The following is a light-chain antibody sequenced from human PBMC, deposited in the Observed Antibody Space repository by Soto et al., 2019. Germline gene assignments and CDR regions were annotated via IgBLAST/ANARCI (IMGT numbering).Light chain of an antibody. J-gene: IGKJ5*01. CDR2: DAS. CDR1: HDISNY. V-gene: IGKV1-33*01. CDR3: RQYDNPSIT. Sequence: DIQMTQSPSSLSASVGDRVTITCQASHDISNYLNWYQQKPGKAPKLLIYDASNLETGVPSRFSGSGSGTDFTFTISSLQPEDIATYYCRQYDNPSITFGQGTRLEIK.